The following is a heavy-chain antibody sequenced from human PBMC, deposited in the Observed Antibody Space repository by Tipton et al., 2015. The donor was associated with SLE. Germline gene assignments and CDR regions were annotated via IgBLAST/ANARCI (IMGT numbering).Heavy chain of an antibody. V-gene: IGHV4-34*01. CDR1: GGSFNGYL. CDR3: TRLKETIRGSHFVWYFDL. J-gene: IGHJ2*01. CDR2: IDHSGRT. Sequence: TLSLTCAVYGGSFNGYLWSWIRQPPGKGLEWIGKIDHSGRTKYNPSFKSRVTISLDTSKNQFSLNLTSVTAADTSVYYCTRLKETIRGSHFVWYFDLWGRGTLVAVSS. D-gene: IGHD3-10*01.